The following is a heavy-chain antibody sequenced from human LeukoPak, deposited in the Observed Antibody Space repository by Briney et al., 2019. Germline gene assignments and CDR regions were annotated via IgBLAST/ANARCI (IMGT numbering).Heavy chain of an antibody. CDR2: INPNSGGT. CDR3: ARDRIVNRYQLPTGFYY. CDR1: GYTFTGYY. V-gene: IGHV1-2*02. Sequence: ASVKVSCKASGYTFTGYYMHWVRQAPGQGLEWMGWINPNSGGTNYAQKFQGRVTMTRDTSISTAYMELRRLRSDDTAVYYCARDRIVNRYQLPTGFYYWGQGTLVTVSS. J-gene: IGHJ4*02. D-gene: IGHD2-2*01.